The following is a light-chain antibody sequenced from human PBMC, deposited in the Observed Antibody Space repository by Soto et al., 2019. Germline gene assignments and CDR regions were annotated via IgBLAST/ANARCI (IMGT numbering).Light chain of an antibody. CDR3: SSYTSSSTPYV. V-gene: IGLV2-14*01. Sequence: QSALTQPASVSGSPGQSITLSCTGTISDVGCYNYVSWYQQHPGKAPKLMIYDVSNRPSGVSNRFSGSKSGNTASLTISGLQAEDEADYYCSSYTSSSTPYVFGTGTKLTV. CDR1: ISDVGCYNY. CDR2: DVS. J-gene: IGLJ1*01.